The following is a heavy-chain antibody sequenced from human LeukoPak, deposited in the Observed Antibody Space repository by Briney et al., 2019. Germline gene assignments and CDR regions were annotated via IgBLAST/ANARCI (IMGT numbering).Heavy chain of an antibody. J-gene: IGHJ3*02. D-gene: IGHD3-22*01. CDR3: AGVRDSSAYYPHDAFDI. V-gene: IGHV4-34*01. Sequence: SETLSLTCAVYGVTFSGYYWSWIRQAPGKGLEWIGEINRSRSTNYNPSLKSRVTISVATSKNQFSLKRSSVTAADTAVYYCAGVRDSSAYYPHDAFDIWGQGTMVTVSS. CDR2: INRSRST. CDR1: GVTFSGYY.